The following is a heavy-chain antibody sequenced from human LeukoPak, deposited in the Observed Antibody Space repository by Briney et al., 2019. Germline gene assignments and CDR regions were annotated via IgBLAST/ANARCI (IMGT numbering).Heavy chain of an antibody. D-gene: IGHD3-10*01. CDR3: ARDPRYYGSGSYYLDAFDI. Sequence: GGSLRLSCAASGFTFSTYAMDWVRQAPGKGLEWVAVMSYDGSNKYYADSVKGRFTISRDNSKNTLYLQMNSLRPEDTAVYYCARDPRYYGSGSYYLDAFDIWGQGTMVTVSS. CDR1: GFTFSTYA. J-gene: IGHJ3*02. CDR2: MSYDGSNK. V-gene: IGHV3-30*04.